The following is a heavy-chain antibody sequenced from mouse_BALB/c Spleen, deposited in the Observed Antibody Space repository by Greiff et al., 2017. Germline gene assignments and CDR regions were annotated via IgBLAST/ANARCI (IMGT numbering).Heavy chain of an antibody. Sequence: DVKLQESGAELVRSGASVKLSCTASGFNIKDYYMHWVKQRPEQGLEWIGWIDPENGDTEYAPKFQGKATMTADTSSNTAYLQLSSLTSEDTAVYYCNAVYYRYGLYAMDDWGQGTSVTVSS. CDR1: GFNIKDYY. V-gene: IGHV14-4*02. J-gene: IGHJ4*01. D-gene: IGHD2-14*01. CDR2: IDPENGDT. CDR3: NAVYYRYGLYAMDD.